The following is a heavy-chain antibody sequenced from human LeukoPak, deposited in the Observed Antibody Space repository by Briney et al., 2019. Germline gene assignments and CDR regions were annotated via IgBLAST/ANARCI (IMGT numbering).Heavy chain of an antibody. CDR2: ISYSGST. CDR1: GGSISSYY. CDR3: ARGFDSKSTYFDY. V-gene: IGHV4-59*01. Sequence: SETLSLTCTVSGGSISSYYWNWIRQSPGKGLEWIGYISYSGSTNYNPSLKSRVTISLGTSKNQFSLKVRSVTAADTAVYYCARGFDSKSTYFDYWGQGTLVTVSS. J-gene: IGHJ4*02. D-gene: IGHD5-12*01.